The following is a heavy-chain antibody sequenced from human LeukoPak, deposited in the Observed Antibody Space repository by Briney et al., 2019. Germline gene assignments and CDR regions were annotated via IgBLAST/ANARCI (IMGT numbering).Heavy chain of an antibody. CDR1: GGSISSGGYS. V-gene: IGHV4-30-2*01. Sequence: PWETLSLTCAVYGGSISSGGYSWGWIRQPPGKGLEWIGYIYHSGSTYYNPSLKSRVTISVDRSKNQFSLELSSVTAADTAVYYCAQGLAVAGTSAFDIWGQGTMVTVSS. J-gene: IGHJ3*02. D-gene: IGHD6-19*01. CDR3: AQGLAVAGTSAFDI. CDR2: IYHSGST.